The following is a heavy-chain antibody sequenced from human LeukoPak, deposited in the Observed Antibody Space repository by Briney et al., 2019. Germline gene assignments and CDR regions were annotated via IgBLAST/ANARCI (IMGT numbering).Heavy chain of an antibody. V-gene: IGHV1-24*01. J-gene: IGHJ4*02. CDR1: GYTLTDLS. CDR3: ARAQYSGYELDY. CDR2: FDPEDGER. D-gene: IGHD5-12*01. Sequence: ASAKVSCKVSGYTLTDLSIHWVRQSPGKGLEWMGGFDPEDGERIYAQRFQGRVTTTEDTSTDTAFMALSSLRSEDTAVYYCARAQYSGYELDYWGQGTLVTVSS.